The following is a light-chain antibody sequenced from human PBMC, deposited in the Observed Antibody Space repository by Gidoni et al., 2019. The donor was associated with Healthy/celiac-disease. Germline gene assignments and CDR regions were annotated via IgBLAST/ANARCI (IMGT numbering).Light chain of an antibody. CDR2: EGS. Sequence: QSALTQPASVSGSPGQSITISCTGTSSDVGSYNLVSWYQQPPGKAPKLMIYEGSKRPSGFSNRFAGSKSGNTASLTISGLQAEDEADYYCCSYAGSSIRFGGGTKLTVL. J-gene: IGLJ2*01. CDR3: CSYAGSSIR. V-gene: IGLV2-23*01. CDR1: SSDVGSYNL.